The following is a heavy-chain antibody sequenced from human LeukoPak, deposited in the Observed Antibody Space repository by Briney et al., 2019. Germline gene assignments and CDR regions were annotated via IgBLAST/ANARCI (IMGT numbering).Heavy chain of an antibody. V-gene: IGHV3-48*01. Sequence: GGSLRLXCAASGFTFSSYTMNWVRQAPGKGLEWVSYISSSSSTIYYADSVKGRFTISRDNAKNSLYLQMNSLRAEDTAVYHCARGITIFGVVIRSTYNWFDPWGQGTLVTVSS. D-gene: IGHD3-3*01. CDR3: ARGITIFGVVIRSTYNWFDP. CDR1: GFTFSSYT. CDR2: ISSSSSTI. J-gene: IGHJ5*02.